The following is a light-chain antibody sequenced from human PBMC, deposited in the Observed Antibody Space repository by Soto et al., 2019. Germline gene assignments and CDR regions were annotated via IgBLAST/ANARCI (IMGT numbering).Light chain of an antibody. J-gene: IGKJ4*01. Sequence: ESVLTHSPGTLSLSPGERATLSCRAIQSVSSSYLAWYQQKPGQAPRLLIFGASSRATGIPARFSGSGSGTEFNLTISSLQSEDFAVYFCQQYDDWLRLTFGGGTKVDIK. V-gene: IGKV3D-15*01. CDR3: QQYDDWLRLT. CDR2: GAS. CDR1: QSVSSSY.